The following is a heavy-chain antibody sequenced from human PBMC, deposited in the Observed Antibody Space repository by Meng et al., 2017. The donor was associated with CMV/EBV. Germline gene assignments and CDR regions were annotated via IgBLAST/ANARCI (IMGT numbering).Heavy chain of an antibody. Sequence: GESLKISCAASGFTFSSYWMSWVRQAPGKGLEWVANIKQDGSEKYYVESVKCPFTISRDNAKNSLYLQMNSLRAEDTAVYYCARDYIIELLFLRYYYGMDVWGQGTTVTVSS. V-gene: IGHV3-7*01. CDR3: ARDYIIELLFLRYYYGMDV. D-gene: IGHD2-2*01. J-gene: IGHJ6*02. CDR1: GFTFSSYW. CDR2: IKQDGSEK.